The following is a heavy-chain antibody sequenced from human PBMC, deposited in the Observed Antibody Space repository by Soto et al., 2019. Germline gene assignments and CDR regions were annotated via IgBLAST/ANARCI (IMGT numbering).Heavy chain of an antibody. CDR2: IDPSGNGT. CDR3: AINYYDSSAYLY. J-gene: IGHJ4*02. Sequence: ASVKVSCKASGHTLINYYMHWVRQAPGQGLDWLGKIDPSGNGTSYAERFQGRINLTSDTSTNTVYVELSSLRSEDTAIYYCAINYYDSSAYLYWGQGTLVTVSS. CDR1: GHTLINYY. D-gene: IGHD3-22*01. V-gene: IGHV1-46*01.